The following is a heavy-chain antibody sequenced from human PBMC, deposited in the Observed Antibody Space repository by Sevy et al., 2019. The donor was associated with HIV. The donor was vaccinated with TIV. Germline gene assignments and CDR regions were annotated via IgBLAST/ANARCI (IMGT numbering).Heavy chain of an antibody. CDR1: GFTFSSYS. D-gene: IGHD4-17*01. V-gene: IGHV3-21*01. CDR3: ARDWTTVTYYYYYYMDV. J-gene: IGHJ6*03. Sequence: GGSLRLSCAASGFTFSSYSMNWVRQAPGKGLEWVSSISSSSSYIYYADSVKGRFTISRDNAKNSLYLQMNSLRAEDTAVYYCARDWTTVTYYYYYYMDVWGKGTTVTVSS. CDR2: ISSSSSYI.